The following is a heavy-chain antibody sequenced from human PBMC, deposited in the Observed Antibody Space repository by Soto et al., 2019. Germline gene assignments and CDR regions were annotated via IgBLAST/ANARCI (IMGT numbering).Heavy chain of an antibody. D-gene: IGHD3-22*01. CDR1: GGSFSGYY. V-gene: IGHV4-34*01. CDR2: INHSGST. CDR3: ARNPRKLYYYDSSGYYYPKLGPFDY. J-gene: IGHJ4*02. Sequence: QVQLQQWGAGLLKPSETLSLTCDVYGGSFSGYYWSWIRQPPGKGMEWIGEINHSGSTNYNPSLKSRVTISVDTSKNQFSLKLSSVTAADTAVYYCARNPRKLYYYDSSGYYYPKLGPFDYWGQGTLVTVSS.